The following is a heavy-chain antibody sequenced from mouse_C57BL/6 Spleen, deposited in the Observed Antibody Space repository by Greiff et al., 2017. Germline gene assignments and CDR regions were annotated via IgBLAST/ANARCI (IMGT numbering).Heavy chain of an antibody. D-gene: IGHD4-1*01. J-gene: IGHJ2*01. V-gene: IGHV3-6*01. CDR2: ISYDGSN. CDR1: GYSITSGYY. Sequence: EVKLMESGPGLVKPSQSLSLTCSVTGYSITSGYYWNWIRQFPGNKLEWMGYISYDGSNNYNPSLKNRISITRDRSKNQFFLKLNSVTTEDTATYYCARAGTYFDYWGQGTTLTVSS. CDR3: ARAGTYFDY.